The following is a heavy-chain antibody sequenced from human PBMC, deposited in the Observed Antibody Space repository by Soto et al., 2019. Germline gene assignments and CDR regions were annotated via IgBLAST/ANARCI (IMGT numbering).Heavy chain of an antibody. CDR1: GGTFSSYA. CDR2: IIPIFGTA. CDR3: ARKLGYCSGGSCYAPLYYYYGMDV. Sequence: VQLVQSGAEVKKPGSSVKVSCKASGGTFSSYAISWVRQAPGQGLEWMGGIIPIFGTANYAQKFQGRVTITADESTSTAYMELSSLRSEDTAVYYCARKLGYCSGGSCYAPLYYYYGMDVWGQGTTVTVSS. V-gene: IGHV1-69*01. J-gene: IGHJ6*02. D-gene: IGHD2-15*01.